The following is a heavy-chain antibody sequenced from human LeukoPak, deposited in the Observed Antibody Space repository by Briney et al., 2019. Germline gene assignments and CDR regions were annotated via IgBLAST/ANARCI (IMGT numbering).Heavy chain of an antibody. J-gene: IGHJ3*02. CDR3: AKILRFLEWPTPAPDAFDI. CDR1: GFTFSSYA. CDR2: ISGSGEST. Sequence: GGSLRLSCAASGFTFSSYAMNWVRQAPGRGLEWVSAISGSGESTYYADAVKGRFTISRDNSKNTLYLQMNSLRAEDTAVYYCAKILRFLEWPTPAPDAFDIWGQGTLVTVSS. D-gene: IGHD3-3*01. V-gene: IGHV3-23*01.